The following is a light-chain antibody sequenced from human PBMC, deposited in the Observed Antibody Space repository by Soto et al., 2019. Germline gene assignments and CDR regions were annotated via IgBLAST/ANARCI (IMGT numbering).Light chain of an antibody. Sequence: EIVLTQSPATLSLSPGERATLSCRASQSVSSYLAWYQQRPGQAPRLLIYGASNRATGIPARFSGSGSGTDFTLTISSLEAEDFAVYYCQQRTDWPITFGQGKRLEIK. J-gene: IGKJ5*01. CDR1: QSVSSY. CDR3: QQRTDWPIT. CDR2: GAS. V-gene: IGKV3-11*01.